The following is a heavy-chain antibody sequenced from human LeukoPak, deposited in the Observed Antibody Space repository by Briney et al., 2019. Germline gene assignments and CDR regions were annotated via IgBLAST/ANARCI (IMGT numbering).Heavy chain of an antibody. Sequence: ASVKVSCKASGYTFISYGISWVRQAPGQGLEWMGWISPYNGNTNYAQKLQGRVTMTTDTSTSTAYMELSSLRSEDTAVYYCARGGGGSGYYYYYMDVWGKGTTVTVSS. CDR3: ARGGGGSGYYYYYMDV. CDR2: ISPYNGNT. V-gene: IGHV1-18*01. CDR1: GYTFISYG. D-gene: IGHD2-15*01. J-gene: IGHJ6*03.